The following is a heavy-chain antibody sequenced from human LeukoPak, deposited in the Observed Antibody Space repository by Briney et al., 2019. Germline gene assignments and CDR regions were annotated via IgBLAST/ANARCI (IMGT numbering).Heavy chain of an antibody. V-gene: IGHV4-59*01. CDR1: GDSISSYY. D-gene: IGHD4-17*01. CDR2: IHYSGST. J-gene: IGHJ4*02. Sequence: SETLSLTCTVSGDSISSYYWSWIRQPPGKGLEWIGYIHYSGSTNYNPSLKSRVTISVDTSKNQFSLKLSSVTAADTAVYYCAREDGALDYWGQGTLVTVSS. CDR3: AREDGALDY.